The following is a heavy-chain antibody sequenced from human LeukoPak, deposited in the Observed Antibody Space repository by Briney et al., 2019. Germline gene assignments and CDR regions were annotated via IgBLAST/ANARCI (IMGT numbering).Heavy chain of an antibody. CDR1: GGSISSYY. D-gene: IGHD3-3*01. V-gene: IGHV4-59*08. CDR3: AAGGRYDFWSGHSNYFDY. J-gene: IGHJ4*02. CDR2: IYYSGST. Sequence: TSETLSLTCTVSGGSISSYYWSWIRQPPGKGLEWIGYIYYSGSTNYNPSLKSRVTISVDTSKNQFSLKLSSVTAADTAVYYCAAGGRYDFWSGHSNYFDYWGQGTLVTVSS.